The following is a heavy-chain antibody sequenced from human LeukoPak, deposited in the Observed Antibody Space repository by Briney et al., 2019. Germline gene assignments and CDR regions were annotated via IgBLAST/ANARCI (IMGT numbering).Heavy chain of an antibody. V-gene: IGHV3-30*04. CDR1: GFTFSRDA. Sequence: PGGSLRLSCGASGFTFSRDAMHWVRQAPGKGLEWVAVISYDGSNKYYADSVKGRFTISRDTAKNSLYLQMNSLRAEDTAVFYCAKDRDDYVWGSYLGAFDIWGQGTMVTVSS. CDR3: AKDRDDYVWGSYLGAFDI. J-gene: IGHJ3*02. CDR2: ISYDGSNK. D-gene: IGHD3-16*01.